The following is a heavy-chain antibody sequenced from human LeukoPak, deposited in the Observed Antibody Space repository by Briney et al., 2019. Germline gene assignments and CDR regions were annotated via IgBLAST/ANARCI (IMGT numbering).Heavy chain of an antibody. CDR3: ARGGYSSSWYSGVYFDY. Sequence: GASVKVSCKASGYTFTSYAMNWVRQAPGQGLEWMGWINTNTGNPTYAQGFTGRFVFSLDTSVSTAYLQISSLKAEDTAVYYCARGGYSSSWYSGVYFDYWGQGTLVTVSS. D-gene: IGHD6-13*01. J-gene: IGHJ4*02. V-gene: IGHV7-4-1*02. CDR1: GYTFTSYA. CDR2: INTNTGNP.